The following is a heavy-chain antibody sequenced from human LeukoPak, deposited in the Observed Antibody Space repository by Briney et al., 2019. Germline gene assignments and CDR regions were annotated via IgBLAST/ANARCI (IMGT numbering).Heavy chain of an antibody. V-gene: IGHV4-30-4*01. Sequence: PSETLSLTCTVSGGSISSGDYYWSWIRQPPGKGLEWIGYIYYSGSTYYNPSLKSRVTTSIDTSKNQFSLKMSSVTAADTAVYYCVREVKGYGSSWCQNWFDPWGQGTLVTVSS. D-gene: IGHD6-13*01. CDR3: VREVKGYGSSWCQNWFDP. CDR1: GGSISSGDYY. J-gene: IGHJ5*02. CDR2: IYYSGST.